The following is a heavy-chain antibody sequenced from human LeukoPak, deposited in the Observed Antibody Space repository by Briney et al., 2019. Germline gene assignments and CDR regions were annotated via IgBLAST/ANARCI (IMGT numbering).Heavy chain of an antibody. Sequence: SETLSLTCTVSGGSIGSYYWSWIRQPPGKGLEWVGYIYNTGRTNYNPSLQSRVTMSIDTSKNQFSLKLSSVTAADTAVYYCARQGELAIDYWGQGTLVTVSS. CDR1: GGSIGSYY. CDR2: IYNTGRT. V-gene: IGHV4-59*08. J-gene: IGHJ4*02. D-gene: IGHD1-26*01. CDR3: ARQGELAIDY.